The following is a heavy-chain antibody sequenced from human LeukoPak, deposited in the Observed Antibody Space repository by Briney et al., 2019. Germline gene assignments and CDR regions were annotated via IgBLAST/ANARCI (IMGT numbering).Heavy chain of an antibody. Sequence: PSQTLSLTCTVSGGSISSGGYYWSWIRQHPGKGLEWIGYIYYSGSTYYNPSLKSRVTISVDTSKNQFSLKLSSVTAADTAVYYCASEDGSGTNWFDPWGQGTLVTVSS. CDR2: IYYSGST. J-gene: IGHJ5*02. CDR3: ASEDGSGTNWFDP. CDR1: GGSISSGGYY. D-gene: IGHD3-10*01. V-gene: IGHV4-31*03.